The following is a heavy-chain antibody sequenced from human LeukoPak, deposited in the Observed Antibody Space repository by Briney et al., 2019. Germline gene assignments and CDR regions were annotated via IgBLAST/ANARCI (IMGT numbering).Heavy chain of an antibody. D-gene: IGHD5-24*01. CDR3: TRDQMNY. J-gene: IGHJ4*02. CDR1: EFTVSRNY. V-gene: IGHV3-53*01. Sequence: GGSLRLSCTVSEFTVSRNYMLWVRQSPGKGLDWVSLIFSNGDTHYADSVKGRFTLSRDTSKNTVSLQMNSLRVEETAMCYGTRDQMNYWGQGTLVTVSS. CDR2: IFSNGDT.